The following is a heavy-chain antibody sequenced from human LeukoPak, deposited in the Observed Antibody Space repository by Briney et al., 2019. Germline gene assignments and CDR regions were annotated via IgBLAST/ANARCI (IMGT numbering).Heavy chain of an antibody. Sequence: GGSLRLSCAASGFTFSSYGMHWVRQAPGKGLEWVAVISYDGSNKYYADSVKGRFTISRDNSKNTLYLQMNSLRAEDTAVYYCAEDIAVAGTPDPGLIDYWGQGTLVTVSS. J-gene: IGHJ4*02. D-gene: IGHD6-19*01. CDR1: GFTFSSYG. CDR3: AEDIAVAGTPDPGLIDY. CDR2: ISYDGSNK. V-gene: IGHV3-30*18.